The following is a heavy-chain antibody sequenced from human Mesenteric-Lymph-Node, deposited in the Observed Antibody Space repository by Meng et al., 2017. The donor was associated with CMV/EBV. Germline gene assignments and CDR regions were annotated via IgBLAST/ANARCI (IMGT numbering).Heavy chain of an antibody. J-gene: IGHJ4*02. CDR1: GYSFTIYW. D-gene: IGHD5-24*01. CDR3: ARLSGEGYNSRRGYFDY. Sequence: GESLKISCKGCGYSFTIYWIGWVRQMTGKGLEWMGIIYPGDSDTKNSPSFQGQVTISADQSISTAYLQWRSLKAADTAMYYCARLSGEGYNSRRGYFDYWGQGTLVTVSS. CDR2: IYPGDSDT. V-gene: IGHV5-51*01.